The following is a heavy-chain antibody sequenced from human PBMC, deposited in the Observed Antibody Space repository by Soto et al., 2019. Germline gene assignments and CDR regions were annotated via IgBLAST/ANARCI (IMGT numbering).Heavy chain of an antibody. J-gene: IGHJ6*02. Sequence: SETLSLTCTVSGGSIISSSYCWGWIRQPPGKGLEWIGYIYYSGSTYYNPSLKSRVTISVDTSKNQFSLKLSSVTAADTAVYYCARGPTVTILGMDVWGQGTTVTVSS. CDR1: GGSIISSSYC. CDR3: ARGPTVTILGMDV. D-gene: IGHD4-17*01. CDR2: IYYSGST. V-gene: IGHV4-30-4*01.